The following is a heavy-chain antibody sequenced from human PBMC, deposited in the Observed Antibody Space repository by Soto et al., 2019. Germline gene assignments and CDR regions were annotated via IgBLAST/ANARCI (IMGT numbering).Heavy chain of an antibody. V-gene: IGHV3-23*01. J-gene: IGHJ4*02. Sequence: GGSLRLSCAASGFSFSSLAMSWVRQAPGKGLEWVASISGRGVDTLYADSVKGRFTISRDNPRNTLYLQVNSLRAEDAAVYYCAKDQTDVTLFDYWGQGTLVTVSS. CDR2: ISGRGVDT. D-gene: IGHD2-21*02. CDR1: GFSFSSLA. CDR3: AKDQTDVTLFDY.